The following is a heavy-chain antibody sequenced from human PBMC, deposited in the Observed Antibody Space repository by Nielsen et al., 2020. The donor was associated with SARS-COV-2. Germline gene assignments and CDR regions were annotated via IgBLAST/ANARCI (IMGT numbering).Heavy chain of an antibody. CDR1: VFIFSSYD. CDR2: IWSDGSDR. J-gene: IGHJ4*02. D-gene: IGHD2-2*01. V-gene: IGHV3-33*08. Sequence: GESLKLFCTACVFIFSSYDMHWVRQAPGKGLEWVAVIWSDGSDRYYADSVKGRFTISRDNAKNSLYLQMNSLRAEDTAVYYCARGGYCSSTSCYHDYWGQGTLVTVSS. CDR3: ARGGYCSSTSCYHDY.